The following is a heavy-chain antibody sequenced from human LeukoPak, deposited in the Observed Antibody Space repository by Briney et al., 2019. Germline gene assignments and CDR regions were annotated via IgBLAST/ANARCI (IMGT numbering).Heavy chain of an antibody. J-gene: IGHJ6*03. Sequence: GASVKVSCKASGYTFTSYGISWVRQAPGQGLEWMGWISAYNGNTNYAQKPQGRVTMTTDTSTSTAYMELRSLRSDDTAVYYCARKGRVVGASFYYYYYMDVWGKGTTVTVSS. CDR1: GYTFTSYG. CDR2: ISAYNGNT. V-gene: IGHV1-18*01. D-gene: IGHD1-26*01. CDR3: ARKGRVVGASFYYYYYMDV.